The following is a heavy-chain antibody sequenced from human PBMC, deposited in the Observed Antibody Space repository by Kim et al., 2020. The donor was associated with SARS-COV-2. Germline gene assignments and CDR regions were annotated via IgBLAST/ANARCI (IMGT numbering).Heavy chain of an antibody. J-gene: IGHJ6*02. V-gene: IGHV5-10-1*01. CDR3: ARQSVIASDYYYYGMDV. CDR2: IDPSDSYT. CDR1: GYSFTSYW. D-gene: IGHD6-25*01. Sequence: GDSLKISCKGSGYSFTSYWISWVRQMPGKGLEWMGRIDPSDSYTNYSPSFQGHVTISADKSISTAYLQWSSLKASDTAMYYCARQSVIASDYYYYGMDVWGQGTTVTVSS.